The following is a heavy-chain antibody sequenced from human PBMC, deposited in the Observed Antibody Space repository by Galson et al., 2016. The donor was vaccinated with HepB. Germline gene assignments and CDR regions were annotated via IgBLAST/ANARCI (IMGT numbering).Heavy chain of an antibody. V-gene: IGHV3-33*06. J-gene: IGHJ4*02. CDR1: GFSFSNYG. CDR3: AKDYSGSYPIYYFDY. CDR2: IWYDGSNK. Sequence: LRLSCAASGFSFSNYGMHWVRQAPGKGLEWVAVIWYDGSNKYYADSVKGRLTISRDNSKNTLYLQINSLRAEDTAVYFCAKDYSGSYPIYYFDYWGQGTLVTVSS. D-gene: IGHD1-26*01.